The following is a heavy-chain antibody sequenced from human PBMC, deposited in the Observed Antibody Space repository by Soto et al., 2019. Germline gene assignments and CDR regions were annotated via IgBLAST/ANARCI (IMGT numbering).Heavy chain of an antibody. CDR3: AREGGSGNYRYYAMDV. V-gene: IGHV1-69*12. D-gene: IGHD3-10*01. CDR1: GGTFSSYA. CDR2: IIPIFGTA. Sequence: QVQLVQSGAEVKKPGSSVKVSCKASGGTFSSYAISWVRQAPGQGLEWMGGIIPIFGTANYAQKFRGRVTLTADEATSTAYMELSSLRSEDTAVYYCAREGGSGNYRYYAMDVWGQGTTVTVSS. J-gene: IGHJ6*02.